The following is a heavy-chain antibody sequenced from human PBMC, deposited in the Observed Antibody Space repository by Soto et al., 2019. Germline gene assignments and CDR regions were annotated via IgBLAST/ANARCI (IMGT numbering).Heavy chain of an antibody. V-gene: IGHV4-59*01. CDR2: IYYSGST. J-gene: IGHJ4*01. CDR1: GGCISSYY. D-gene: IGHD2-8*01. Sequence: SETLSLTCTVSGGCISSYYWSWIRQPPGKGLEWIGYIYYSGSTNYNPSLKSRVTISVDTSKNQFSLKLSSVTAADTAVYYCANSYGNALYSYWGQRIPVTVSS. CDR3: ANSYGNALYSY.